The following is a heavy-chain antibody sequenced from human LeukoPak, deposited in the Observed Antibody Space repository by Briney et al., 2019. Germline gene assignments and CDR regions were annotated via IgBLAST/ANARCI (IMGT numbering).Heavy chain of an antibody. CDR1: GYTFTSYA. V-gene: IGHV1-3*01. Sequence: EASVKVSCKASGYTFTSYAMHWVRQAPGQRLEWMGWINAGNGNTKYSQKFQGRVTITRDTSASTAYMELSSLRSEDTAVYYCARKSDYDAFDIWGQGTMVTVSS. CDR2: INAGNGNT. J-gene: IGHJ3*02. D-gene: IGHD4-17*01. CDR3: ARKSDYDAFDI.